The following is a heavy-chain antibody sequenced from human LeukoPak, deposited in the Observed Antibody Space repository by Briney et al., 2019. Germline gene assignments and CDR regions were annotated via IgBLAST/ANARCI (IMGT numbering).Heavy chain of an antibody. CDR2: ISWSSDDI. D-gene: IGHD2-8*01. Sequence: PGRSLRLSCAASGFTFDDYAMHWVRQAPGKGLEWVSGISWSSDDIDYADSVKGRFTISRDNSKNTLYLQMNSLRAEDTAVYYCAKDPYCTNGVCQTIPYWGQGTLVTVSS. CDR1: GFTFDDYA. CDR3: AKDPYCTNGVCQTIPY. J-gene: IGHJ4*02. V-gene: IGHV3-9*01.